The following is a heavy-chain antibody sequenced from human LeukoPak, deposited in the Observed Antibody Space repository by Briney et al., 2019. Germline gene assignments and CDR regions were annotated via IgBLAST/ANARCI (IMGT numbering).Heavy chain of an antibody. CDR1: GFTFSSYS. D-gene: IGHD6-6*01. Sequence: PGGPLRLSCAASGFTFSSYSMNWVRQAPGKGLEWVSSISSSSSYIYYADSVKGRFTISRDNAKNSLYLQMNSLRAEDTAVYYCAILFSIAARSDGGAFDIWGQGTMVTVSS. V-gene: IGHV3-21*01. CDR2: ISSSSSYI. CDR3: AILFSIAARSDGGAFDI. J-gene: IGHJ3*02.